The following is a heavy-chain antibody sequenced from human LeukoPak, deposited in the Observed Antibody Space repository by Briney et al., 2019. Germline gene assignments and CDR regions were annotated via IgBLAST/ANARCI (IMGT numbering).Heavy chain of an antibody. D-gene: IGHD1-26*01. CDR2: VNADGGNT. Sequence: GGSLRLSCAASGFTFSSYEMNWVRQAPGKGLEWVSTVNADGGNTYYADSVKGRFTISRDNSKSTLILQMNSLRVEDTALYYCTKRVKYGGTWDHFADWGQGTLVTVSS. CDR3: TKRVKYGGTWDHFAD. J-gene: IGHJ4*02. V-gene: IGHV3-23*01. CDR1: GFTFSSYE.